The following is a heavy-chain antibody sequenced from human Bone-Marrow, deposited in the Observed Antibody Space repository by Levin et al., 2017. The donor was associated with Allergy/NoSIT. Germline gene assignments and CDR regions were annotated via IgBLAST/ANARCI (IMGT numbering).Heavy chain of an antibody. CDR3: ARDFEGQLNP. CDR2: ISSGSRYI. J-gene: IGHJ5*02. CDR1: GFTFSSYS. V-gene: IGHV3-21*06. Sequence: GGSLRLSCAASGFTFSSYSMNWVRQAPGKGLEWVSSISSGSRYIYYADSVKGRFTISRDDARNSLYLQMNSLRAKDTALYYCARDFEGQLNPWGQGTLVTVSA. D-gene: IGHD6-6*01.